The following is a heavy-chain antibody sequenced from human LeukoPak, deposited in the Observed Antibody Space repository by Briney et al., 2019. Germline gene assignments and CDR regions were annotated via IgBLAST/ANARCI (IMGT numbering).Heavy chain of an antibody. V-gene: IGHV1-2*02. CDR1: GYTFTGYY. J-gene: IGHJ4*02. CDR2: INPNSGGS. Sequence: ASVKVSCKASGYTFTGYYMHWVRQAPGQGLEWMGSINPNSGGSNYAQKFQGRVTMTRDTSSNTAYMEVNRLRSDDTAVYYCARGVISGSNYFDVWGQGALVTVSS. D-gene: IGHD1-26*01. CDR3: ARGVISGSNYFDV.